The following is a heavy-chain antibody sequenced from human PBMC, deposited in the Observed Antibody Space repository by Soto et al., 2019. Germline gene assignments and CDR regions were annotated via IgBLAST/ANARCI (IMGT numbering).Heavy chain of an antibody. CDR3: AKCKGRLSNKCYYGMDV. CDR1: GFTFSNYG. Sequence: EVLLLESGGGLVQPGGSLRLSCVASGFTFSNYGFTWFRQVPGKGLEWASLSGGRGDVEYADTVKGRFTISSDTPKNTVFLDMNGLRVDDTAVYFCAKCKGRLSNKCYYGMDVWGQGTTVTVS. D-gene: IGHD2-21*02. CDR2: SGGRGDV. J-gene: IGHJ6*02. V-gene: IGHV3-23*01.